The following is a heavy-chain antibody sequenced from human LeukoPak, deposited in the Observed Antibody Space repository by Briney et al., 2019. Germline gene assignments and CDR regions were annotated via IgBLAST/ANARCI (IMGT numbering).Heavy chain of an antibody. CDR3: ARQGFDSGFDY. CDR1: GFSFSTYY. V-gene: IGHV3-66*04. Sequence: GGSLRLSCAASGFSFSTYYMSWVRQAPGKGLEWISVLFSGGDTYYADSVKDRFGVSRDRSSETLFLQMNSPRVDDAGVYYCARQGFDSGFDYWGHGTTVTVSS. D-gene: IGHD2-21*01. CDR2: LFSGGDT. J-gene: IGHJ4*01.